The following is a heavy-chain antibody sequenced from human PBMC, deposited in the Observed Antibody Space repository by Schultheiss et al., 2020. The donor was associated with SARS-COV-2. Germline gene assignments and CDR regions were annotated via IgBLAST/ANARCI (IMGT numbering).Heavy chain of an antibody. Sequence: SETLSLTCTVSGGSISSYYWSWIRQPPGKGLEWIGYIYYSGSTNYNPSLKSRVTISVDTSKNQFSLKLSSVTAADTAVYYCARVSANFGYYYYMDVWGKGTTVTVSS. CDR2: IYYSGST. J-gene: IGHJ6*03. D-gene: IGHD3-3*01. V-gene: IGHV4-59*01. CDR1: GGSISSYY. CDR3: ARVSANFGYYYYMDV.